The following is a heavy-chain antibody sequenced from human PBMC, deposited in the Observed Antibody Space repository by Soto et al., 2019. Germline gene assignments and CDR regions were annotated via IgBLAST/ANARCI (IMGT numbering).Heavy chain of an antibody. CDR3: VRDDGGLVRYYYHGMDV. J-gene: IGHJ6*02. Sequence: QIQLVQSGAEVKNPGASVKVSCKASGYTLRKNGLSWWRQVPGQGFEWLGWISTDNGRTNYARNFQGRVTMTTDTSTSTAYMELRWLTFDDTATYYCVRDDGGLVRYYYHGMDVWGQGTTVTVSS. D-gene: IGHD6-6*01. V-gene: IGHV1-18*01. CDR1: GYTLRKNG. CDR2: ISTDNGRT.